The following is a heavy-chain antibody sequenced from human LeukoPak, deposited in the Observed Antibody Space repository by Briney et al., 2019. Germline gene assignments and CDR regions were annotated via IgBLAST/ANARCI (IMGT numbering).Heavy chain of an antibody. Sequence: GGSLRLSCAASGFTFSRNDMDWVRQAPGKGLEWVTFIKFDGSDKYYADSVKGRFTISRDNSKNTLFLQMNSLRADDTAVYYCVKDSLSSRLRCFESWGQGTLVTVSS. V-gene: IGHV3-30*02. J-gene: IGHJ4*02. D-gene: IGHD2-15*01. CDR3: VKDSLSSRLRCFES. CDR2: IKFDGSDK. CDR1: GFTFSRND.